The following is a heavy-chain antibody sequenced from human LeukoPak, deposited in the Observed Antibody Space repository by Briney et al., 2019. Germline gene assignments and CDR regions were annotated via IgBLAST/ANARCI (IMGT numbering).Heavy chain of an antibody. V-gene: IGHV3-30*02. Sequence: GGSLRLSCAASGFIFSSYGMHWVRQAPGKGLEWVAFIRYDGSKKYYADSVKGRFTISRDNAKNSLYLQMNSLRAEDTAVYYCAELGITMIGGVWGKGTTVTISS. CDR1: GFIFSSYG. J-gene: IGHJ6*04. D-gene: IGHD3-10*02. CDR2: IRYDGSKK. CDR3: AELGITMIGGV.